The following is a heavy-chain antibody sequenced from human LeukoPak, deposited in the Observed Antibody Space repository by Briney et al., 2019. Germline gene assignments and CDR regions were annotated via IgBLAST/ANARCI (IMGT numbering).Heavy chain of an antibody. CDR3: ARGWPPDY. CDR2: ISYDGSNK. Sequence: PGRSLRLSCAASGFIFNDYAMHWVRQAPGKGLEWVAVISYDGSNKYYADSVKGRFTISRDNSKNTLSLQMNRLRAEDTAVYYCARGWPPDYWGQGTLVTVSS. CDR1: GFIFNDYA. J-gene: IGHJ4*02. V-gene: IGHV3-30*04. D-gene: IGHD6-13*01.